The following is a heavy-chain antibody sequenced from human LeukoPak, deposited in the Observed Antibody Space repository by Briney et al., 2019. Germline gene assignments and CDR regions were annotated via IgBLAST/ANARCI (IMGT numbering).Heavy chain of an antibody. CDR3: ARPYCTSTNCYINWFDP. V-gene: IGHV3-48*01. CDR2: ISGNSNTI. J-gene: IGHJ5*02. Sequence: PGGSLRLSCAASGFTFSSYSMNWVRQAPGKGLEWVSYISGNSNTIHYADSVKGRFTISRDNAKNSLYLQMNSLRAEDTAVYYCARPYCTSTNCYINWFDPWGQGTLVTVSS. D-gene: IGHD2-2*02. CDR1: GFTFSSYS.